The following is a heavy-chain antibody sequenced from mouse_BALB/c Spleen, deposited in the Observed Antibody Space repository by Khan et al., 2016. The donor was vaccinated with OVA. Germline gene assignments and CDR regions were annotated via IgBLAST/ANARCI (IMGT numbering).Heavy chain of an antibody. CDR2: MSSGGDYT. CDR1: GFTFSSYS. CDR3: ASHLTVSFAY. J-gene: IGHJ3*01. V-gene: IGHV5-6*02. D-gene: IGHD4-1*01. Sequence: DVMLVESGGDLVKPGGSLKLSCAASGFTFSSYSMSWVRQIPDKRLEWVATMSSGGDYTYYPNSVKGRFTHSRDNAKNTLYLQMSSLKSEDTAMYYCASHLTVSFAYWGQGTLVTVSA.